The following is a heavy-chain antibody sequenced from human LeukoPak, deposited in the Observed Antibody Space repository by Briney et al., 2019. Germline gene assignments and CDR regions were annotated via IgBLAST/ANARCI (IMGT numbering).Heavy chain of an antibody. CDR1: GFTISSSD. CDR2: IYSGGLP. V-gene: IGHV3-53*01. J-gene: IGHJ4*02. Sequence: SGGSLRLSCAASGFTISSSDMIWVRQAPGKGLEWVSIIYSGGLPYYADSVRGRFTISRDNSKNTLYLQMNSLRAGDTAVYFCARDPHYSGSGSYSYWGQGTLVTVSS. CDR3: ARDPHYSGSGSYSY. D-gene: IGHD3-10*01.